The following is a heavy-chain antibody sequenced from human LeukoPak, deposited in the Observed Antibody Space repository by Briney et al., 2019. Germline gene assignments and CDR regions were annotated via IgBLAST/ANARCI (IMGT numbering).Heavy chain of an antibody. CDR1: NGSISSDTYF. Sequence: PSETLSLTCTVSNGSISSDTYFWSWIRQPAGKGLEWIGRIYTSGSTNYNPSLKSRVTISVDTSKNQFSLKLSSVTAADTAVYYCARGGGDYYGSGSYYRGLDAFDIWGQGTMVTVSS. V-gene: IGHV4-61*02. CDR2: IYTSGST. D-gene: IGHD3-10*01. CDR3: ARGGGDYYGSGSYYRGLDAFDI. J-gene: IGHJ3*02.